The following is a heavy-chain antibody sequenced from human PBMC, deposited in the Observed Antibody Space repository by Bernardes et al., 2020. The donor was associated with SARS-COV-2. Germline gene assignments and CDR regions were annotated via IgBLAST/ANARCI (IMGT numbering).Heavy chain of an antibody. J-gene: IGHJ4*02. CDR3: ARGSDSNYFNS. V-gene: IGHV4-59*01. D-gene: IGHD4-4*01. Sequence: AILSLTCTVSDDSISRYYWSWLRPPPGKGLEWIGYISYSGSTKYNPSLKSRVTISIDTSKNQFSLKLNSVTAADTAVYYCARGSDSNYFNSWGQGALVTVSS. CDR2: ISYSGST. CDR1: DDSISRYY.